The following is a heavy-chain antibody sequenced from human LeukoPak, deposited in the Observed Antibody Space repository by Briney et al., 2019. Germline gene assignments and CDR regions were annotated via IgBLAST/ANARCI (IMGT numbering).Heavy chain of an antibody. D-gene: IGHD3-22*01. J-gene: IGHJ4*02. Sequence: GGSLRLSCAASGFTFSSYAMSWVRQAPGKGLEWVSAISGSGGSTYNADSVKGRFTISRDNSKNTLYLQMNSLRAEDTAVYYCAKAPVGYYYDSRGERYFDYWGQGTLVTVSS. CDR2: ISGSGGST. CDR1: GFTFSSYA. V-gene: IGHV3-23*01. CDR3: AKAPVGYYYDSRGERYFDY.